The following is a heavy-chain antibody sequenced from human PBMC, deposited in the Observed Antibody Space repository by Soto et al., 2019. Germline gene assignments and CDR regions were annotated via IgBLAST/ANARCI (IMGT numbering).Heavy chain of an antibody. CDR2: IWYDGSKK. J-gene: IGHJ4*02. CDR3: ARADSSSWYVDN. Sequence: GGSLRLSCAASGFTFSNYGMNWVRQAPGKGLDWVALIWYDGSKKYYADSVKGRFTISRDNSKNTLYVQMNSLRAEDTAVYYCARADSSSWYVDNWGQGTLVTVSS. V-gene: IGHV3-33*01. D-gene: IGHD6-13*01. CDR1: GFTFSNYG.